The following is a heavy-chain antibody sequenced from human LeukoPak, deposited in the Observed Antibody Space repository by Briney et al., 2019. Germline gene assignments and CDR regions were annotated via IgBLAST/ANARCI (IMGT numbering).Heavy chain of an antibody. CDR3: ARVTRLGALDI. CDR2: IYYSGST. CDR1: GGSISSYY. D-gene: IGHD7-27*01. Sequence: SETLSLTCTVSGGSISSYYWSWIRQPPGKGLEWIGYIYYSGSTNYNPSLNSRVTISVDTSKNQFSLKLSSVTAADTAVYYCARVTRLGALDIWGQGTMVTVSS. V-gene: IGHV4-59*01. J-gene: IGHJ3*02.